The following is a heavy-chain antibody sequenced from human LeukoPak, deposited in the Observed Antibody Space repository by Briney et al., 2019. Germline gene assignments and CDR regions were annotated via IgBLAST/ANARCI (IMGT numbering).Heavy chain of an antibody. D-gene: IGHD2-21*02. V-gene: IGHV3-23*01. J-gene: IGHJ4*02. CDR1: GFTFSSYA. CDR2: ISGSGGST. Sequence: GGSLRLSCAASGFTFSSYAMSWVRQAPGKGLEWVSAISGSGGSTYYADSVKGRFTISRDNSKNTLYLQMNSLRAEDTAVYYCAKGLLAYCGGDCYFDYWGQGTLVTVSP. CDR3: AKGLLAYCGGDCYFDY.